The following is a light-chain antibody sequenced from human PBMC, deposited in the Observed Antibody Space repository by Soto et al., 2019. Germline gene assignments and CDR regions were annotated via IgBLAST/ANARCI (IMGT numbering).Light chain of an antibody. CDR2: GGS. J-gene: IGKJ3*01. V-gene: IGKV3-20*01. CDR3: QQYGSSPGVT. CDR1: QSVSSNH. Sequence: EIVLTQSPCTLSLSPGERATLSFRASQSVSSNHLAWYQQKPGQAPRLLIYGGSSRATGIPVRFSGSGSETDFTLTISRLEPEDFAVYYCQQYGSSPGVTFGPGTKVDIK.